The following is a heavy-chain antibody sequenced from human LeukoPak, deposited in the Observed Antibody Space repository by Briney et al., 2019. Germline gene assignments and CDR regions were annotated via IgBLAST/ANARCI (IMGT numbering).Heavy chain of an antibody. CDR3: ARDLEYSSSSPLDY. CDR2: IYHSGST. V-gene: IGHV4-4*02. CDR1: GGSISSSNW. D-gene: IGHD6-6*01. Sequence: SGTLSLTCAVSGGSISSSNWWSWARQPPGKGLEWIGEIYHSGSTNYNPSLKSRVTISVDKSKNQFSLKLSSVTAADTAVYYCARDLEYSSSSPLDYWGQGTLVTVSS. J-gene: IGHJ4*02.